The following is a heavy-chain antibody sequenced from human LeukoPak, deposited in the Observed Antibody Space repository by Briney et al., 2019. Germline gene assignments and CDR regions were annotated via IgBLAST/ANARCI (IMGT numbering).Heavy chain of an antibody. CDR2: INPDGTRT. J-gene: IGHJ4*02. D-gene: IGHD4-17*01. CDR1: GFSFSTYW. V-gene: IGHV3-74*01. Sequence: GGSLRLSCAASGFSFSTYWMHWVRQAPGKGLVWVSRINPDGTRTAYADSVKGRFTISRDNSKNTVYLQMNSLRGEDTAIYYCARGVTVTTDFWGQGTLVTVSS. CDR3: ARGVTVTTDF.